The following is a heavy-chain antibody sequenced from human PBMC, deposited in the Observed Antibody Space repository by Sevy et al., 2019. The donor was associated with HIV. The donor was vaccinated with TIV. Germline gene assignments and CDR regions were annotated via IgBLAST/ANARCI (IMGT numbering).Heavy chain of an antibody. D-gene: IGHD6-19*01. CDR2: ISSDGSYQ. CDR1: GFTFSSYP. J-gene: IGHJ6*02. Sequence: GGSLRLSCATSGFTFSSYPMHWVRQAPGKGLEWVAIISSDGSYQYYADSVKGRFTISRDNSKSTVFLHLNSLRGEDTAVYYCARSSLAVAGSYGLDGWGHGTTVTVSS. V-gene: IGHV3-30*04. CDR3: ARSSLAVAGSYGLDG.